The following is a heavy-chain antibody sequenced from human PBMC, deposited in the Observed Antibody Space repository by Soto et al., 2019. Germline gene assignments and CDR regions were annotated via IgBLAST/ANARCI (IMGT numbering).Heavy chain of an antibody. D-gene: IGHD3-3*01. CDR1: GFTFTSYA. CDR3: AKHDLWKLHKTGLDS. CDR2: ISGSGGDT. V-gene: IGHV3-23*01. J-gene: IGHJ4*02. Sequence: PGGSLRLSCSASGFTFTSYAMSWVRQAPGKGLEWVSGISGSGGDTKNADSVKGRFTISRDNFKNMLYLQMNSLRAEDTAVYYCAKHDLWKLHKTGLDSWGQGTLVTVSS.